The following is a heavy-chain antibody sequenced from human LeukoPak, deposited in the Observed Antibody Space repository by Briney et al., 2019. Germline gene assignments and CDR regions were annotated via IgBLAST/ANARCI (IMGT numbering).Heavy chain of an antibody. D-gene: IGHD3-22*01. CDR1: GYTFTGYY. Sequence: ASVKVSCKASGYTFTGYYMHWVRQAPGQGLEWMGRINPNSGGTNYAQKFQGRVTMTRDTSISTAYMELSRLRSDDTAVYYCATEKFGGYDSSGPNYWGQGTLVTVSS. CDR2: INPNSGGT. J-gene: IGHJ4*02. CDR3: ATEKFGGYDSSGPNY. V-gene: IGHV1-2*06.